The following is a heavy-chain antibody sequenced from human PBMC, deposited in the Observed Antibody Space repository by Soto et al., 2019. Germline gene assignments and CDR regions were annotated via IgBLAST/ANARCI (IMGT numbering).Heavy chain of an antibody. CDR1: GGSINSGDYY. CDR3: ARDRRWLPRGPNNWLDL. Sequence: SETLSLTFTVSGGSINSGDYYWTWVRQPPGKGLEWIGYIYYDGNSQHNPSLKSRVTMSIDTSKNQFSLNLSSVTAADTAVYYCARDRRWLPRGPNNWLDLWGQGTQVTV. D-gene: IGHD5-12*01. V-gene: IGHV4-30-4*01. J-gene: IGHJ5*02. CDR2: IYYDGNS.